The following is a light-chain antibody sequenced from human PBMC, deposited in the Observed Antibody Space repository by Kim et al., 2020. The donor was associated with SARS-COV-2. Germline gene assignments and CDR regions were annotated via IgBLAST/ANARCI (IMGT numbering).Light chain of an antibody. CDR2: AAS. CDR1: QGISSF. J-gene: IGKJ1*01. V-gene: IGKV1-9*01. Sequence: ASVGDRVTITCRASQGISSFLAWYQQKSGKAPRLLIYAASTLQSDVPARFSGSGSGTEFTLTISSLQPEDFATYYCQQLNSYPRTFGQGTKVDIK. CDR3: QQLNSYPRT.